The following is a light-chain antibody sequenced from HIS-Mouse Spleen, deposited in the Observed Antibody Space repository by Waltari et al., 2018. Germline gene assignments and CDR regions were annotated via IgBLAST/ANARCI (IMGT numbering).Light chain of an antibody. Sequence: QSALTQPASVSGSPGQSITISCTGTSSDVGGYNYVSWYQHHPGKAPKLMIYEVSNRPSGVCKRFAGSKSGHTASLTISGLQAEDEADYYCSSYTSSSTYVVGTGTKVTVL. V-gene: IGLV2-14*01. CDR3: SSYTSSSTYV. CDR2: EVS. CDR1: SSDVGGYNY. J-gene: IGLJ1*01.